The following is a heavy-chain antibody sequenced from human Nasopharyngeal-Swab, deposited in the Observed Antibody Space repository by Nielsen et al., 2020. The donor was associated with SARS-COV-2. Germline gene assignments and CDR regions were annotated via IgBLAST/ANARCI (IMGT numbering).Heavy chain of an antibody. V-gene: IGHV4-31*03. CDR1: GGSINSGGYY. CDR3: ARGFDP. CDR2: IYYSGST. J-gene: IGHJ5*02. Sequence: LRLSCTVSGGSINSGGYYWSWIRQHPGKGLEWVGYIYYSGSTFYNPSLESRVAMSVDTSKNQFSLNLSSVTAADTAVYYCARGFDPWGQGTLVTVSS.